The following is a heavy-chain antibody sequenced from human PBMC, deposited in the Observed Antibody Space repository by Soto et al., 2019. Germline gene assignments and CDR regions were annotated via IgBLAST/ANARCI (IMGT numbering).Heavy chain of an antibody. V-gene: IGHV3-23*01. D-gene: IGHD2-8*01. CDR3: AKGGYPGYCTTSTCPYYCDS. CDR2: ISGTGGST. J-gene: IGHJ4*01. CDR1: GFTFSNYV. Sequence: PGGSLRLSCAASGFTFSNYVLSWVRQAPGKGLELVSAISGTGGSTYYADSVKGRFAISRDNTQNTLYLHMNSLRAEDTAVYYCAKGGYPGYCTTSTCPYYCDSWGPGTLVTVSS.